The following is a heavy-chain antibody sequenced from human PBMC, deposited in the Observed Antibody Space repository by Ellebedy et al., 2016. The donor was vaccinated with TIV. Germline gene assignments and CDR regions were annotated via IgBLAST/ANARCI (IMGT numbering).Heavy chain of an antibody. Sequence: MPSETLSLTCTVSGGSFSSSSSYWGWIRQSPGKGLEWIGRVYYSGSALNNPSLKSRVTMSVDTSKNQFSLKLNSVTVADSGVYFCARCRIAVAVIFDYWGQGILVTVSS. D-gene: IGHD6-19*01. CDR1: GGSFSSSSSY. CDR3: ARCRIAVAVIFDY. CDR2: VYYSGSA. V-gene: IGHV4-39*01. J-gene: IGHJ4*02.